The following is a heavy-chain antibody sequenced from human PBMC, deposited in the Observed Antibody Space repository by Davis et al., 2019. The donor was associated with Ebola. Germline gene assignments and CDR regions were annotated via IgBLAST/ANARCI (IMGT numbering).Heavy chain of an antibody. J-gene: IGHJ6*02. CDR1: GGSISSYY. V-gene: IGHV4-59*12. Sequence: SETLSLTCAVYGGSISSYYWSWIRQPPGKGLEWIGYIYYSGSTNYNPSLKSRVTISVDTSKNQFSLKLSSVTASDTAVYYCARGVFVDTAMVGLYYYYGMDVWGQGTTVTVSS. D-gene: IGHD5-18*01. CDR2: IYYSGST. CDR3: ARGVFVDTAMVGLYYYYGMDV.